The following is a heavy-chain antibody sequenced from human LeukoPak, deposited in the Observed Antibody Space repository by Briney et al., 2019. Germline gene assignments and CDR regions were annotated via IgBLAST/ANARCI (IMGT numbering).Heavy chain of an antibody. V-gene: IGHV4-39*07. J-gene: IGHJ3*02. Sequence: SETLSLTCTVSGGSISSSSYYWGWIRQPPGKGLEWIGSIYYSGSTYYNPSLKSRVTISVDTSKNQFSLKLSSVTAADTAVYYCARGPGTGAFDIWGQGTMVTVSS. CDR3: ARGPGTGAFDI. D-gene: IGHD3-10*01. CDR2: IYYSGST. CDR1: GGSISSSSYY.